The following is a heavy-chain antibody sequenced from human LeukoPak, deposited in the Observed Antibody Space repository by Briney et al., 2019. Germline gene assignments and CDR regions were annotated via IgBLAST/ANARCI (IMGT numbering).Heavy chain of an antibody. CDR3: ARALPSSGYSYDVFDY. CDR1: GGSISSYS. D-gene: IGHD6-19*01. CDR2: IYYSGST. V-gene: IGHV4-59*01. Sequence: SETLSLTCTVSGGSISSYSWSWIRQPPGKGLEWIGYIYYSGSTNYNPSLKSRVTISVDTSKNQFSLKLSSVTAADTAVYYCARALPSSGYSYDVFDYWGQGTLVTVSS. J-gene: IGHJ4*02.